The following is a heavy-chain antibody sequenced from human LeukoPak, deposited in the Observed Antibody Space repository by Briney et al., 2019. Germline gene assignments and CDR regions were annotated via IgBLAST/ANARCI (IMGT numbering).Heavy chain of an antibody. CDR2: IYTFGST. J-gene: IGHJ4*02. V-gene: IGHV4-61*02. Sequence: PSETLSLTCSVSGGSITSAKHYWTWIRRPAGKGLEWIGRIYTFGSTTYNPSLKNRVTISLDMSTNQFSLKLSSVTAADTAVYYCARGVDEAKVGYWGQGTLVTVSS. CDR3: ARGVDEAKVGY. CDR1: GGSITSAKHY.